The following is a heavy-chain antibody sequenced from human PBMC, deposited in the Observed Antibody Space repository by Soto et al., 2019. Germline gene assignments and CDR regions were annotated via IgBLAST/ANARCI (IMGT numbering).Heavy chain of an antibody. CDR3: ASDAYDCWSGPLCDY. CDR1: GCTFISYW. V-gene: IGHV3-74*01. D-gene: IGHD3-3*01. CDR2: INSDGSST. Sequence: GGSLRLSCAASGCTFISYWMHWVRQAPGKGLVWVSRINSDGSSTSYADSVKGRFTISRDNAKNTLYLQMNSLRAEDTAVYYCASDAYDCWSGPLCDYRGQGTMVTVSS. J-gene: IGHJ4*02.